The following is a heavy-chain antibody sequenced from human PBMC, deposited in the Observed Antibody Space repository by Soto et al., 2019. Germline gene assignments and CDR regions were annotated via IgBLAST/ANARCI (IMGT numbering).Heavy chain of an antibody. CDR2: IHYSGTT. Sequence: SETLSFTCTVSGGSMINYFWTWIRQPPGKGLEWIGYIHYSGTTSFFPSYNPSLRSRVTISEDTSKNQFSLKLLSVITADTAVYFCAAGEASSRNLAPYYLDFWGQGTLVTVSS. J-gene: IGHJ4*02. V-gene: IGHV4-59*01. D-gene: IGHD6-13*01. CDR3: AAGEASSRNLAPYYLDF. CDR1: GGSMINYF.